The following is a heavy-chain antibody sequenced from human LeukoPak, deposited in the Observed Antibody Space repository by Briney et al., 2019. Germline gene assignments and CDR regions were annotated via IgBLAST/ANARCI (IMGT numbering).Heavy chain of an antibody. CDR2: ISYDGSNK. CDR1: GFTFSSYA. J-gene: IGHJ4*02. Sequence: GGSLRLSCAASGFTFSSYAMHWVRQAPGKGLEWVAVISYDGSNKYYADSVKGRFTISRDNSKNTLYLQMNSLRAEDTAVYYCARDGGWELRGSIDYWDQGTLVTVSS. D-gene: IGHD1-26*01. V-gene: IGHV3-30-3*01. CDR3: ARDGGWELRGSIDY.